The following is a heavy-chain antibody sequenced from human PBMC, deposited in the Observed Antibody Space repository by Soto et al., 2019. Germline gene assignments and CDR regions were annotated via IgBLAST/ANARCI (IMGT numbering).Heavy chain of an antibody. CDR3: AKDTRYCGCDCYAYYYYYGMDV. Sequence: QVQLVESGGGVVQPGRSLRLSCAASGFTFSSYGMHWVRQAPGKGLEWVAVISYDGSNKYYADSVKGRFTISRDNSKNTVYLHMNSLRAEDTAVYYCAKDTRYCGCDCYAYYYYYGMDVWGQGTTVTVSS. V-gene: IGHV3-30*18. CDR2: ISYDGSNK. J-gene: IGHJ6*02. D-gene: IGHD2-21*02. CDR1: GFTFSSYG.